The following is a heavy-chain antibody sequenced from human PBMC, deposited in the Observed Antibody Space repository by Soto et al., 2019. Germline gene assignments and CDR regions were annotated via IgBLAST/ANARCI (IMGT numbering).Heavy chain of an antibody. CDR3: AREDSSGWYYFDY. J-gene: IGHJ4*02. V-gene: IGHV1-69*13. CDR1: VGSLSRYA. Sequence: SVKGSCSPSVGSLSRYAISEVRQAPGQGLEWMGGIIPIFGTTNYAQKFQGRVTITADESTSTAYMEMSSLRSEDTAVYYCAREDSSGWYYFDYWGQGTLVTVSS. D-gene: IGHD6-19*01. CDR2: IIPIFGTT.